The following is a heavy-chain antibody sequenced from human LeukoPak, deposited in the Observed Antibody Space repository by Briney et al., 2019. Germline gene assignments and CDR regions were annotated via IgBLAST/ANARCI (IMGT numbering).Heavy chain of an antibody. CDR3: ARGARGYSYG. Sequence: PSETLSLTCTVSGGSVSNSLYYWSWIRQPPGKGLEWIGYIYYNGDTNYNPSLKSRVIISIDTSSNQFSLRLNSMTAADTAVYYCARGARGYSYGWGQGTLVTVSS. CDR2: IYYNGDT. D-gene: IGHD5-18*01. V-gene: IGHV4-61*01. J-gene: IGHJ4*02. CDR1: GGSVSNSLYY.